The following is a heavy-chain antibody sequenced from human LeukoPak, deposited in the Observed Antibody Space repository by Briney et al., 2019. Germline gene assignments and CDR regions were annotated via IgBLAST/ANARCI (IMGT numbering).Heavy chain of an antibody. D-gene: IGHD2-15*01. V-gene: IGHV4-4*07. CDR1: GGSISSYY. CDR3: ARYCSGSSCYLYGMDV. Sequence: PSETLSLTCTVSGGSISSYYWSWIRQPAGKGLEWIGRIYTSGSTNYNPSLKSRVTMSVDTSKNQFSLKLSSVTAADTAVYYCARYCSGSSCYLYGMDVWGQGTTVTVSS. J-gene: IGHJ6*02. CDR2: IYTSGST.